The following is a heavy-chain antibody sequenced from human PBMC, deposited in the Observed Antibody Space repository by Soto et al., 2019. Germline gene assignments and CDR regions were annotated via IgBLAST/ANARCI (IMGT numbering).Heavy chain of an antibody. CDR3: ARDNCSGGSCYRVFDY. V-gene: IGHV3-21*01. D-gene: IGHD2-15*01. Sequence: EVQLVESGGGLVKPGGSLRLSCAASGFTFSSYSMNWVRQAPGKGLEWVSSISSSSYIYYADSVKGRFTISRDNAKNSLYLQMNSLRAEDTAVYYCARDNCSGGSCYRVFDYWGQGTLVTVSS. CDR2: ISSSSYI. CDR1: GFTFSSYS. J-gene: IGHJ4*02.